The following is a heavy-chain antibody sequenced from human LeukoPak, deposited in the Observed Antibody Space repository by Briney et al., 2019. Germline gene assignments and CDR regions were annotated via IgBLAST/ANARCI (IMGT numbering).Heavy chain of an antibody. Sequence: GGSLRLSCAASGFTFRSYWMHWVRQAPGKGLVWVSRINSDGSSTSYADSVKGRFTISRDNAKNTLYLQMNSLRAEDTAVYYCASPSPLRFLDFGGQGTLVTVSS. CDR2: INSDGSST. CDR1: GFTFRSYW. CDR3: ASPSPLRFLDF. V-gene: IGHV3-74*01. D-gene: IGHD3-3*01. J-gene: IGHJ4*02.